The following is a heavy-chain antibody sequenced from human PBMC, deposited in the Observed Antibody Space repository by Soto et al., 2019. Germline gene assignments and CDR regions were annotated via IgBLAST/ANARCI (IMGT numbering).Heavy chain of an antibody. Sequence: GASVKVSCKASGYTFTSYGISWVRQAPGQGLEWMGWISAYNGNTNYAQKLQGRVTMTTDTSTSTAYMELRSLRSDDTAVYYCAREYEFWSGCYTGMGYFDYWGQGTLVTVSS. V-gene: IGHV1-18*01. J-gene: IGHJ4*02. D-gene: IGHD3-3*01. CDR3: AREYEFWSGCYTGMGYFDY. CDR2: ISAYNGNT. CDR1: GYTFTSYG.